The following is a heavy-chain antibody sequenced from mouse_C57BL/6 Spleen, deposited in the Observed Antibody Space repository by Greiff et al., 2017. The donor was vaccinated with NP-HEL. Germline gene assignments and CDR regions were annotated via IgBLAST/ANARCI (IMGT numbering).Heavy chain of an antibody. Sequence: QVQLQQSGAELVKPGASVKISCKASGYAFSSYWMNWVKQRPGKGLEWIGQIYPGDGDTNYNGKFKGKATLTADKSSSTAYMQLSSLTSEDSAVYFCARRPLHDFTWGYFDVWGTGTTVTVSS. CDR2: IYPGDGDT. V-gene: IGHV1-80*01. CDR3: ARRPLHDFTWGYFDV. J-gene: IGHJ1*03. CDR1: GYAFSSYW. D-gene: IGHD2-4*01.